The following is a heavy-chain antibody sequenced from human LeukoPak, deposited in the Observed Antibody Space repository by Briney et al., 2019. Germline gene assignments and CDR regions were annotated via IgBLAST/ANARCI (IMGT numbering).Heavy chain of an antibody. CDR3: ARDARIAAAGTTPDY. CDR2: IWYDGSNK. V-gene: IGHV3-33*01. D-gene: IGHD6-13*01. J-gene: IGHJ4*02. Sequence: GGSLRLSCAASGFTFSSYGMHWVRQAPGKGLEWVAVIWYDGSNKYYADSVKGRFTISRDNSKNTLYLQMNSLRAEDTAVYYCARDARIAAAGTTPDYWGQGTLVTVSS. CDR1: GFTFSSYG.